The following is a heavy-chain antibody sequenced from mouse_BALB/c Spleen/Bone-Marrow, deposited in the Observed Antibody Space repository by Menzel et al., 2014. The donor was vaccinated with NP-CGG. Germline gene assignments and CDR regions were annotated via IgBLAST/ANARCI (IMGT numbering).Heavy chain of an antibody. Sequence: VQLQQSGAELMKPGASVKISCKATGYTFSTYWIEWIKQRPGHGLEWIGEILPGSPSTNYNAKFKGMATFTADTSSNTASMQLSSLTSEDSAVYYCARRAYYRFDGSWFSYWGQGTLVTVSA. J-gene: IGHJ3*01. V-gene: IGHV1-9*01. D-gene: IGHD2-14*01. CDR3: ARRAYYRFDGSWFSY. CDR1: GYTFSTYW. CDR2: ILPGSPST.